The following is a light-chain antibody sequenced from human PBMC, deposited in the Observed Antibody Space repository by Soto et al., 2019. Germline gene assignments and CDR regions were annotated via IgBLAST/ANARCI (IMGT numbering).Light chain of an antibody. CDR2: DVN. CDR3: CSYAGRNTFV. Sequence: QSVLTQPRSVSGSPGQSVTISCTGTNSDVGAYSYVSWYQQHPAKAPKLFIYDVNKRPSGVPDRFSGSKSGNTASLTISALRAEDEAEYYCCSYAGRNTFVFGTGTKVTVL. V-gene: IGLV2-11*01. CDR1: NSDVGAYSY. J-gene: IGLJ1*01.